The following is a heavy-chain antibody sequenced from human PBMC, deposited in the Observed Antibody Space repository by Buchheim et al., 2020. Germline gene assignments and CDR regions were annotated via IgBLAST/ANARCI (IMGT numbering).Heavy chain of an antibody. J-gene: IGHJ4*02. CDR2: ISYDGSHK. Sequence: QVQLVESGGGVVQPGRSLRHSCAASGFTFSSYAMHWVRQAPGKGLEWVAVISYDGSHKFYADSVKGRFTISRDNSKNSLVLQMDSLRPEDTAVYYCAKGHGIATAAEWVYLDYWGQGTL. D-gene: IGHD1-26*01. CDR1: GFTFSSYA. CDR3: AKGHGIATAAEWVYLDY. V-gene: IGHV3-30*18.